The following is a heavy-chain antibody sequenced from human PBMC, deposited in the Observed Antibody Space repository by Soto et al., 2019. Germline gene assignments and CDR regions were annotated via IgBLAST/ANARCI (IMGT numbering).Heavy chain of an antibody. J-gene: IGHJ5*02. D-gene: IGHD4-4*01. CDR2: IGGSGGNT. CDR3: SRVASDSINSAHH. CDR1: GFIFNAYA. Sequence: EVQLLESGGGLVQPGGSLRLSCAASGFIFNAYAMTWVRQAPGKGLEWVSAIGGSGGNTYYAASVKGRFTISRDNSKDTVDLQMNKLRVDDTAESFWSRVASDSINSAHHWGQGALVTVSS. V-gene: IGHV3-23*01.